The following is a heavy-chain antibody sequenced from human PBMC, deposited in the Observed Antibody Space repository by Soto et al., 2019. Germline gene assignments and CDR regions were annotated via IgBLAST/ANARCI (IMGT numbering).Heavy chain of an antibody. J-gene: IGHJ6*02. CDR3: ARDLDQLELQRVTLPSYGMDV. CDR2: ISSSSSYI. CDR1: GFTFSSYS. D-gene: IGHD1-7*01. V-gene: IGHV3-21*01. Sequence: EVQLVESGGGLVKPGGSLRLSCAASGFTFSSYSMNWVRQAPGKGLEWVSSISSSSSYIYYADSVKGRFTISRDNAKNSLYLQMNSLRAEDTAVYYCARDLDQLELQRVTLPSYGMDVWGQGTTVTVSS.